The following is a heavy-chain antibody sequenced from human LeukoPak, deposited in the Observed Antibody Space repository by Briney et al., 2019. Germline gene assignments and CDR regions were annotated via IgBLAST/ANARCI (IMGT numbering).Heavy chain of an antibody. CDR3: AHGSILTGYYFPFDY. V-gene: IGHV1-69*04. D-gene: IGHD3-9*01. J-gene: IGHJ4*02. CDR2: IIPILGIA. CDR1: GGTFSSYA. Sequence: ASVKVSCKAPGGTFSSYAISWVRQAPGQGLEWMGRIIPILGIANYAQKFQGRVTITANKSTSTAYMELSSLRSEDTAVYYCAHGSILTGYYFPFDYWGQGTLVTVSS.